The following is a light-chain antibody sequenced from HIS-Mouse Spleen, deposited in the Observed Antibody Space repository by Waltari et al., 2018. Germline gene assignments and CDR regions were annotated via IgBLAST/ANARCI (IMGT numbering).Light chain of an antibody. J-gene: IGKJ2*01. CDR2: GAS. Sequence: EIVLTQSPGTLSLSPGERATLSCRASQSVSSSYLAWYQQKPGQAPRLLIYGASSRATGIADRVSGSGDGTDLAVTISRLEPEDFGVYYCQQYGSSPPYTFGQGTKLEIK. CDR1: QSVSSSY. CDR3: QQYGSSPPYT. V-gene: IGKV3-20*01.